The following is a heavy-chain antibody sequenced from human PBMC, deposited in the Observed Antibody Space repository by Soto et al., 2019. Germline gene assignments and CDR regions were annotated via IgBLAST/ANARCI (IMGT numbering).Heavy chain of an antibody. Sequence: SETLSLTCAVSGGSFTSNNWWTWVRQPPGQGLEWIGEIYRTGSTNYNPSLKSRVTISLDKSENQFSLKVTSLTAADTAVYYCASRDPGTSVDYWGQEPWSPSPQ. D-gene: IGHD1-7*01. CDR2: IYRTGST. CDR1: GGSFTSNNW. CDR3: ASRDPGTSVDY. J-gene: IGHJ4*01. V-gene: IGHV4-4*02.